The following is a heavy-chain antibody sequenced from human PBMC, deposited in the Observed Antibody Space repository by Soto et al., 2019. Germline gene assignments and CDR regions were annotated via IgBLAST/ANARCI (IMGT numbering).Heavy chain of an antibody. CDR1: GFTFSSYS. D-gene: IGHD2-2*01. CDR2: ISSSSGTI. CDR3: ARITVPAAIPPGMDV. V-gene: IGHV3-48*02. Sequence: GGSLRLSCAASGFTFSSYSMNWVRQAPGKGLEWVSYISSSSGTIYYADSVKGRFTISRDNAKNSLYLQMNSLRDEDTAVYYCARITVPAAIPPGMDVWGQGTTVTVSS. J-gene: IGHJ6*02.